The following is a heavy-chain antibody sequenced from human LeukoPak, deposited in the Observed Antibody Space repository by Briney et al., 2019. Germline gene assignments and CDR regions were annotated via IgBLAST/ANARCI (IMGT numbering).Heavy chain of an antibody. CDR3: SRWITMTSAYDDILTRSYHRGIFV. D-gene: IGHD3-9*01. J-gene: IGHJ6*01. Sequence: ASVKVSSKLSGYAFSRYKVHWVRQAPGQGLEWMGWINPNSGGTKYAQKFQGRVTMTRDISISTAYMELSRLTSDDTAVYYCSRWITMTSAYDDILTRSYHRGIFVWGQGTTVTVSS. CDR2: INPNSGGT. CDR1: GYAFSRYK. V-gene: IGHV1-2*02.